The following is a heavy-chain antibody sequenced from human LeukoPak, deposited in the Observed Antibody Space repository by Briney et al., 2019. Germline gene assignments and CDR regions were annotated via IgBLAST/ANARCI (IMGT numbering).Heavy chain of an antibody. V-gene: IGHV5-51*01. Sequence: GESLKISCQGSGYSFTNSWIGWVRQMPGKGLEWMGIIYPGDSDTTYSPSFQGQVTISADKSISTAYLQWSSLKASDTAMYYCARQIDSGYSYGLSVWFDPWGQGTLVTVSS. D-gene: IGHD5-18*01. CDR1: GYSFTNSW. CDR2: IYPGDSDT. J-gene: IGHJ5*02. CDR3: ARQIDSGYSYGLSVWFDP.